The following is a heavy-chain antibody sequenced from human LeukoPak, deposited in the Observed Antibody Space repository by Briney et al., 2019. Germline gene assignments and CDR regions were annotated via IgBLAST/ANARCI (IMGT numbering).Heavy chain of an antibody. J-gene: IGHJ4*02. CDR1: GFNFSSYW. Sequence: PGGSLRLSCAASGFNFSSYWMSWVRQAPGKGLEWVANIKQDGSEKYYVDSVKGRFTISRDNAKNSLYLQMNSLRAEDTAVYYCARGWLQLGSDFDYWGQGTLVTVSS. CDR3: ARGWLQLGSDFDY. V-gene: IGHV3-7*01. D-gene: IGHD5-24*01. CDR2: IKQDGSEK.